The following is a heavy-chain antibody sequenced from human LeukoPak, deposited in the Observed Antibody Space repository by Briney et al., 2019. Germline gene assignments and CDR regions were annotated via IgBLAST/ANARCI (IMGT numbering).Heavy chain of an antibody. D-gene: IGHD3-10*01. V-gene: IGHV4-39*01. Sequence: PSETLSLTCTVSGGSISSSSYYWGWIRQPPGKGLEWIGSIYYSGSTYYNPSLKSRVTISVDMSKNQFSLKLSSVTAADTAVYYCARPTILWFGTNGWFDPWGQGTLVTVSS. J-gene: IGHJ5*02. CDR1: GGSISSSSYY. CDR2: IYYSGST. CDR3: ARPTILWFGTNGWFDP.